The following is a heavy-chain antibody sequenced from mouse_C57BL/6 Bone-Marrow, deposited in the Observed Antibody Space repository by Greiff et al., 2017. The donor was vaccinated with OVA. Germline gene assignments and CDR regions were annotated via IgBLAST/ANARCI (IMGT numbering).Heavy chain of an antibody. J-gene: IGHJ1*03. CDR1: GYAFTNYL. D-gene: IGHD2-3*01. Sequence: QVQLQQSGAELVRPGTSVKVSCKASGYAFTNYLIEWVKQRPGQGLEWIGVINPGSGGTNYNEKFKGKATLTADKSSSTAYMQLSRLTSEDSAVYFCARCRWHYSYFDVWGTGTTVTVSS. CDR3: ARCRWHYSYFDV. V-gene: IGHV1-54*01. CDR2: INPGSGGT.